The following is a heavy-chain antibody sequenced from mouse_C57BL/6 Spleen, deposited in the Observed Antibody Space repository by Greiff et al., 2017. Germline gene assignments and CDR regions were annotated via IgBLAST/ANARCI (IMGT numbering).Heavy chain of an antibody. CDR2: IDPSDSYT. J-gene: IGHJ2*01. D-gene: IGHD3-2*02. V-gene: IGHV1-69*01. CDR1: GYTFTSYW. Sequence: QVQLQQPGAELVMPGASVKLSCKASGYTFTSYWMHWVKQRPGQGLEWIGEIDPSDSYTNYNQKFKGKSTWTVDKSSSTAYMQLSSLTSEDSAVYYCARGDSSGPDYWGQGTTLTVSS. CDR3: ARGDSSGPDY.